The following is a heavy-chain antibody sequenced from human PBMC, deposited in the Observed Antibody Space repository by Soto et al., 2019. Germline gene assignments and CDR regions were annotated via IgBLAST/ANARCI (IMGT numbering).Heavy chain of an antibody. D-gene: IGHD3-10*01. CDR3: ARLGRSSGSPRGWFDP. J-gene: IGHJ5*02. V-gene: IGHV4-39*01. CDR2: IYYGGRT. CDR1: GGPITNSSYY. Sequence: QLQLQESGPGLVKPSETLSLTCTVSGGPITNSSYYWGWIRQPPGKGLEWIGTIYYGGRTYYNPSLKSRVTISVDTSKNQPSLKLSSVTAADTAVYYCARLGRSSGSPRGWFDPWGQGTLVIVSS.